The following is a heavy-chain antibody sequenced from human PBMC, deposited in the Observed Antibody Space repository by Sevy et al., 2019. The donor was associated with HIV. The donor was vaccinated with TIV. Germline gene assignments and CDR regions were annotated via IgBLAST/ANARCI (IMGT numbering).Heavy chain of an antibody. V-gene: IGHV3-74*01. CDR3: ARDLVGATCDF. D-gene: IGHD1-26*01. CDR1: GFPFRSYW. J-gene: IGHJ4*02. Sequence: GGSLRLSCAASGFPFRSYWMHWARQVPGKGLVWVSRINVDGTSTTYADSVKGRFTTFRDNAKNTVYLQMNRLTAEDTALYYCARDLVGATCDFWGQGTQVTVSS. CDR2: INVDGTST.